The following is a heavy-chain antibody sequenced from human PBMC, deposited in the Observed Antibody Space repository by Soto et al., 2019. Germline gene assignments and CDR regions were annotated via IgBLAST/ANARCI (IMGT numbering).Heavy chain of an antibody. CDR2: INHSGST. V-gene: IGHV4-34*01. D-gene: IGHD3-22*01. CDR1: GGSFSGYY. J-gene: IGHJ6*02. Sequence: SETLSLTCAVYGGSFSGYYWTWIRQPPGTGLEWIGEINHSGSTNYNPSLKSRVTISVDTSKNQFSLKLTSVTAADTAVYYCARGYSSGFYYYYGMDVWGQGTTVTVSS. CDR3: ARGYSSGFYYYYGMDV.